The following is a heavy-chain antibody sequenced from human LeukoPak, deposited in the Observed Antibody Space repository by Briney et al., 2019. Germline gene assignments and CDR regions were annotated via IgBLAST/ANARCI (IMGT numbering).Heavy chain of an antibody. CDR3: ARGGWNHDY. V-gene: IGHV4-4*07. CDR1: GVSISTSC. Sequence: PSETLSLTCTVSGVSISTSCWSWIRQPAGKGLEWIGRVYTSGDTNYNPSLNSRLTLSVDTSKNQFSLTLTSLTAADTAVYYCARGGWNHDYWGQGTLVTVSS. J-gene: IGHJ4*02. D-gene: IGHD1-1*01. CDR2: VYTSGDT.